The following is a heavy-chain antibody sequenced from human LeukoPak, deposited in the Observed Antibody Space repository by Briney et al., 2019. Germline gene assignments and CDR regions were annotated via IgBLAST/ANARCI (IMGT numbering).Heavy chain of an antibody. CDR1: GFTFSSYA. V-gene: IGHV3-23*01. CDR3: AKRAPGYDILTGTAGAFDI. Sequence: GGSLRLSCAASGFTFSSYAMSWVRQAPGKGLEWVSAISGSGGSTYYADSVKGRFTISRDNSKNTLYLQMNRLRAEDTAVYYCAKRAPGYDILTGTAGAFDIWGQGTMVTASS. J-gene: IGHJ3*02. CDR2: ISGSGGST. D-gene: IGHD3-9*01.